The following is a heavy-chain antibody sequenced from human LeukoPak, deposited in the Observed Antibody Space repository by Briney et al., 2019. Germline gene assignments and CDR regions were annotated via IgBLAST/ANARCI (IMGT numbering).Heavy chain of an antibody. Sequence: ASVKVSCKASGGTFSSYAISWVRQAPGQGLEWMGGIIPIFGTANYAQKFQGRVTITADKSTSTAYMELSSLRSEDTAVYYCAREDLYSGSYPSPFDYWGQGTLVTVSS. CDR2: IIPIFGTA. V-gene: IGHV1-69*06. CDR1: GGTFSSYA. J-gene: IGHJ4*02. D-gene: IGHD1-26*01. CDR3: AREDLYSGSYPSPFDY.